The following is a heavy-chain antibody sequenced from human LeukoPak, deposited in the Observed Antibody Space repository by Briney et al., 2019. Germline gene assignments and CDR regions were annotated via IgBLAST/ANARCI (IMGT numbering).Heavy chain of an antibody. CDR3: ARGVWGIAARIYYFDY. CDR1: GYTFTSYY. V-gene: IGHV1-46*01. J-gene: IGHJ4*02. D-gene: IGHD6-13*01. Sequence: ASVKVSCKASGYTFTSYYMRWVRQAPGQGLERMGIISPSGGSTSYAQKFQGRVTMTRDTSTSTVYMELSSLRSEDTAVYYCARGVWGIAARIYYFDYWGQGTLVTVSS. CDR2: ISPSGGST.